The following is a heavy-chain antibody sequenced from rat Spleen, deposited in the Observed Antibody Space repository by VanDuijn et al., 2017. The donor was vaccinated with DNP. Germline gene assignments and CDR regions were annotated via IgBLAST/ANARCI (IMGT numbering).Heavy chain of an antibody. CDR1: GFTFSNYD. CDR2: ISHSGGST. CDR3: ARQTAMDA. Sequence: EVQLMESGGGLVQPGRSLKLSCAASGFTFSNYDMAWVRQAPTKGLEWVASISHSGGSTYYRDSVKARFTVSRDNAKSSLYLQMDSLRSEDTATYYCARQTAMDAWGQGTSVTVSS. V-gene: IGHV5-25*01. J-gene: IGHJ4*01.